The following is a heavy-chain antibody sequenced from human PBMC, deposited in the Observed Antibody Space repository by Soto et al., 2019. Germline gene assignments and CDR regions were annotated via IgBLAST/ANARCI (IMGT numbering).Heavy chain of an antibody. Sequence: GGSLRLSCVVSGFTFSSYAVTWVRQAPGKGLEWVSAISGSGGSTYYADSVKGRFTISRDHSKDTLYLQMNSLRAEDTAVYYCAKETSSGSYGVYYGMDVWGQGTTVTSP. D-gene: IGHD1-26*01. CDR3: AKETSSGSYGVYYGMDV. V-gene: IGHV3-23*01. J-gene: IGHJ6*02. CDR2: ISGSGGST. CDR1: GFTFSSYA.